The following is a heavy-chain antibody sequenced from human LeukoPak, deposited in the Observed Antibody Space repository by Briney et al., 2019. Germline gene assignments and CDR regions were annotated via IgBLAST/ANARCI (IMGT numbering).Heavy chain of an antibody. J-gene: IGHJ5*02. D-gene: IGHD3-10*01. Sequence: SVKVSCKAPGYTFTSYGISWVRQAPGQGLEWMGGIIPIFGTANYAQKFQGRVTITADESTSTAYMELSSLRSEDTAVYYCARDPSGIRRWFDPWGQGTLVTVSS. CDR2: IIPIFGTA. CDR3: ARDPSGIRRWFDP. V-gene: IGHV1-69*13. CDR1: GYTFTSYG.